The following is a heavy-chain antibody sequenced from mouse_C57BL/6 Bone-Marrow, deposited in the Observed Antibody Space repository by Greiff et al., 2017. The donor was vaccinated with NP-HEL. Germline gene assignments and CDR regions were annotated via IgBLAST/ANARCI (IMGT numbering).Heavy chain of an antibody. CDR2: IHPSGSDT. Sequence: VQLQQPGAELVKPGASVKVSCTASGYTFTSYWMHWVKQRPGQGLEWIGRIHPSGSDTNYNQKFKGKATLTVDKSSSTAYMQLSSLTSEDSAVYYCAIWGYHGLAGDYWGQGTSVTVSS. V-gene: IGHV1-74*01. D-gene: IGHD1-1*01. CDR1: GYTFTSYW. J-gene: IGHJ4*01. CDR3: AIWGYHGLAGDY.